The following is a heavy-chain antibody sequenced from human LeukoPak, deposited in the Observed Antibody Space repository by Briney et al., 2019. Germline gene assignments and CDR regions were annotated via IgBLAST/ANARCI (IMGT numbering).Heavy chain of an antibody. Sequence: PGGSLRLSCAASGSTFSSYWMSWVRQAPGKGLEWVANIKQDGSEKYYVDSVKGRFTISRDNAKNSLYLQMNSLRAEDTAVYYCARVRPGIAAAGGPLDYWGQGTLVTVSS. D-gene: IGHD6-13*01. CDR1: GSTFSSYW. CDR3: ARVRPGIAAAGGPLDY. J-gene: IGHJ4*02. CDR2: IKQDGSEK. V-gene: IGHV3-7*01.